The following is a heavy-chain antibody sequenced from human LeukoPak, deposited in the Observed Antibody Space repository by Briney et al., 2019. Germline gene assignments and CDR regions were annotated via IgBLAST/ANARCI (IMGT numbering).Heavy chain of an antibody. CDR1: GFICSSYG. J-gene: IGHJ4*02. CDR2: IWHDGSKK. D-gene: IGHD1-26*01. V-gene: IGHV3-33*01. Sequence: PGRSLTLSCAASGFICSSYGMHWLREAPGKGLEWVAVIWHDGSKKYYADSVKGRFTISRDNSKNTLYLQMNSLRAEDTAVYYCARGSPNSGSSYGYWGQGTLVTVSS. CDR3: ARGSPNSGSSYGY.